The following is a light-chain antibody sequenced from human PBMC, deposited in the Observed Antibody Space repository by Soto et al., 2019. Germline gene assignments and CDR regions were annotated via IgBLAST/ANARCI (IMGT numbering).Light chain of an antibody. Sequence: SALTQPRSVSGSPGQSVTISCTGTSSDVGGYNYVSWYQQHPGKAPKLMIYDVSKRPSGVPDRFSGSKSGNTASLTISGVQAEDEADYYCCSYAGTYTDVFGTGTKVTVL. CDR2: DVS. J-gene: IGLJ1*01. CDR3: CSYAGTYTDV. V-gene: IGLV2-11*01. CDR1: SSDVGGYNY.